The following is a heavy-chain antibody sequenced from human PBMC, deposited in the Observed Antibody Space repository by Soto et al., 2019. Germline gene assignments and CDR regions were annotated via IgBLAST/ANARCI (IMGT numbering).Heavy chain of an antibody. D-gene: IGHD4-17*01. CDR3: ARQPYGDYATIDV. J-gene: IGHJ6*02. Sequence: GESLTLSCKGSGYSFTSYWIGWVRQMPGKGLEWIGIIYPGDSDTRYHPTFEGQVTISADKSISTAYLQWRRLKASYTAMYYCARQPYGDYATIDVWGQGTTVTGSS. CDR2: IYPGDSDT. V-gene: IGHV5-51*01. CDR1: GYSFTSYW.